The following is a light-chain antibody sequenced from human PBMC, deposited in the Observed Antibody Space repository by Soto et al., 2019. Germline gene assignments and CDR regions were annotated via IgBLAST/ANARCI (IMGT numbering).Light chain of an antibody. CDR2: TTN. CDR1: SSNIGSNT. J-gene: IGLJ3*02. CDR3: AAWDDSLSGVV. V-gene: IGLV1-44*01. Sequence: QSVLTQPPSASGTPGQRVTISCSGSSSNIGSNTVNWYQQVPGTAPKLLISTTNRRPSGVPDRFSGSKSGTSASLAIGGLHSEDEADYYCAAWDDSLSGVVFGGGTKLTVL.